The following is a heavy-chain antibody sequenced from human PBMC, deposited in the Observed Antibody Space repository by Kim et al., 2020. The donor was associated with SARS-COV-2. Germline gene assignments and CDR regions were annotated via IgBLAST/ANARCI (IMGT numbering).Heavy chain of an antibody. CDR3: ARIAARRYADY. V-gene: IGHV4-59*01. D-gene: IGHD6-6*01. J-gene: IGHJ4*02. Sequence: NYNPPLKSRVTISVDTSKNQFSLKLSSVTAADTAVYYCARIAARRYADYWGQGTLVTVSS.